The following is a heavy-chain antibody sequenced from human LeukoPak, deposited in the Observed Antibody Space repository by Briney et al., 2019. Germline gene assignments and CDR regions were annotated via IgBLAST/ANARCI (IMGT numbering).Heavy chain of an antibody. D-gene: IGHD4-17*01. CDR3: ARVYGDIPPDWYYDL. V-gene: IGHV4-59*01. Sequence: SETLSLTCTVSGGSISSSYWSWIRQPPGKGLEWIGYIYYTGSTTYNPSFKSRVTISVDTSKNQFSLKLRSVTAADTAVYYCARVYGDIPPDWYYDLWGRGTLVTVSS. J-gene: IGHJ2*01. CDR2: IYYTGST. CDR1: GGSISSSY.